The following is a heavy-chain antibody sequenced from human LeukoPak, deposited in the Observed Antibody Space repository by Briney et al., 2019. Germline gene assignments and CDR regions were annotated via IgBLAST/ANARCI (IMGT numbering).Heavy chain of an antibody. J-gene: IGHJ4*02. CDR2: ISGSGGST. Sequence: GGSLRLSCAASGFTFSSYEMNWVRQAPGKGLEWVSAISGSGGSTYHADSVRGRFTISRDNSKNTLYLQMNSLRAEDTAVYYCAKDRPHPSAEPTNFDDWGQGTLVTVLS. CDR3: AKDRPHPSAEPTNFDD. CDR1: GFTFSSYE. V-gene: IGHV3-23*01. D-gene: IGHD1-14*01.